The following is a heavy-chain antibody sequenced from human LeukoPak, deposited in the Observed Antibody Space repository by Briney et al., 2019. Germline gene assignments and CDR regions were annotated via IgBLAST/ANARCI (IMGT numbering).Heavy chain of an antibody. V-gene: IGHV3-74*01. D-gene: IGHD1-14*01. CDR2: INTAGSST. CDR1: GFTFSSYW. J-gene: IGHJ6*02. CDR3: AKGTGNYYYYGMDV. Sequence: TGGSLRLSCAASGFTFSSYWMHWVRQAPGKGLVWVSYINTAGSSTSYADSVKGRFTISRDNAKNTLYLQMNSLRAEDTAVYYCAKGTGNYYYYGMDVWGQGTTVTVSS.